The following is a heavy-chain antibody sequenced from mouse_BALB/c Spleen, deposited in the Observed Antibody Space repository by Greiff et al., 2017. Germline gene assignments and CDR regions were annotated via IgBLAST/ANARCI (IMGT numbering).Heavy chain of an antibody. J-gene: IGHJ4*01. CDR1: GFNIKDYY. V-gene: IGHV14-1*02. D-gene: IGHD1-1*01. Sequence: VQLQQSGAELVRPGALVKLSCKASGFNIKDYYMHWVKQRPEQGLEWIGWIDPENGNTIYDPKFQGKASITADTSSNTAYLQLSSLTSEDTAVYYCARATTEYYYAMDYWGQGTSVTGSA. CDR3: ARATTEYYYAMDY. CDR2: IDPENGNT.